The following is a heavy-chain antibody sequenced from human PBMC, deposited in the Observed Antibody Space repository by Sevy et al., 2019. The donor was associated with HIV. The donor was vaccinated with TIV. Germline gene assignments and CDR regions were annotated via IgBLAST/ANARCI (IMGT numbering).Heavy chain of an antibody. Sequence: SETLSLTCAVYAGSFSGYYWSWIRQPPGKGLEWIGEINHSGSTNYNPSLKSRVTISVDTSKNQFSLKLSSVTAADTAVYYCARGMNDYGDSRFDYWGQGTLVTVSS. CDR2: INHSGST. CDR1: AGSFSGYY. J-gene: IGHJ4*02. D-gene: IGHD4-17*01. V-gene: IGHV4-34*01. CDR3: ARGMNDYGDSRFDY.